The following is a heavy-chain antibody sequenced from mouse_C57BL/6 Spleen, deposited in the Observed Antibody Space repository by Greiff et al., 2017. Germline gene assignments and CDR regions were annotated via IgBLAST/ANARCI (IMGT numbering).Heavy chain of an antibody. CDR3: ARRATVVATSDY. Sequence: EVQLQQSGPVLVKPGASVKMSCKASGYTFTDYYMNWVKQSHGKSLEWIGVINPYNGGTSYNQKFKGKATLTVDKSSSTAYMELNSLTSEDSAVYYCARRATVVATSDYWGQGTTLTVSS. J-gene: IGHJ2*01. D-gene: IGHD1-1*01. CDR2: INPYNGGT. CDR1: GYTFTDYY. V-gene: IGHV1-19*01.